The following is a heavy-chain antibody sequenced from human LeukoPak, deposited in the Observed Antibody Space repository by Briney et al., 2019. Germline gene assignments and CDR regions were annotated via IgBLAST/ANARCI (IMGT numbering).Heavy chain of an antibody. D-gene: IGHD1-26*01. CDR2: INPNNGNT. CDR3: ARESDSGKDFDF. V-gene: IGHV1-46*01. CDR1: GYIFTYHY. Sequence: GASVKVSCKASGYIFTYHYIHLVRQAPGQGLEWMGIINPNNGNTDYAQKFQGRVTMTGDTSTSTVYMDLSSLGSEDTAVYYCARESDSGKDFDFWGQGTLVSVSS. J-gene: IGHJ4*02.